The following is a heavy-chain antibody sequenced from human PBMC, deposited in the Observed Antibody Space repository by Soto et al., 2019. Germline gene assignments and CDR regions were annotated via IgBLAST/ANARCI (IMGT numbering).Heavy chain of an antibody. Sequence: SETLSLTCTVSGGSISSYYWSWIRQPPGKGLEWIGYIYYSGSTNYNPSLKSRVTISVDTSKNQFSLKLSSVTAADTAVYYCAREGYYYDSSGYFYYYGMDVGGQGTTVTVSS. CDR2: IYYSGST. D-gene: IGHD3-22*01. V-gene: IGHV4-59*01. CDR3: AREGYYYDSSGYFYYYGMDV. J-gene: IGHJ6*02. CDR1: GGSISSYY.